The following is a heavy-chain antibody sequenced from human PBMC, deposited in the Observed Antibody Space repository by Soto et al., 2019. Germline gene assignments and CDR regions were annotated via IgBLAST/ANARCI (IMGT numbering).Heavy chain of an antibody. D-gene: IGHD3-3*01. Sequence: GGSLRLSCAASGFTFSSYAMSWVRQAPGKGLEWVSAISGSGGSTYYADSVKGRFTISRDNSKNTLYLQMNSLRAEDTAVYYCAKVLTYCDFWSGYYTHYYYGMDVWGQGTTVTVSS. CDR2: ISGSGGST. J-gene: IGHJ6*02. V-gene: IGHV3-23*01. CDR3: AKVLTYCDFWSGYYTHYYYGMDV. CDR1: GFTFSSYA.